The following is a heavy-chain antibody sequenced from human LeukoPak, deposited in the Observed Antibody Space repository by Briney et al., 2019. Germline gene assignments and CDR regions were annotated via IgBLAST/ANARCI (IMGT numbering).Heavy chain of an antibody. Sequence: GGSLRLSCAASGFTFSSYEMNCVRQAPGKGLEWVSYISSSGSTIYYADSVKGRFTISRDNAKNSLYLQMNSLRAEDTAVYYCARGRCSSTSCYTFDPWGQGTLVTVSS. J-gene: IGHJ5*02. D-gene: IGHD2-2*02. CDR3: ARGRCSSTSCYTFDP. CDR2: ISSSGSTI. V-gene: IGHV3-48*03. CDR1: GFTFSSYE.